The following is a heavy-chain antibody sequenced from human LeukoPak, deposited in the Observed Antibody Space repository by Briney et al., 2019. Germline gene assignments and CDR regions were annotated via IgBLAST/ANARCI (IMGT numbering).Heavy chain of an antibody. CDR3: ARGAQRLLWFGESRTYYFDY. Sequence: MTSETLSLTCTVSGGSISSYYWSWIRQPPGKGLEWIGYIYYSGSTNYNPSLKSRVTISVDTSKNQFSLKLSSVTAADTAVYYCARGAQRLLWFGESRTYYFDYWGQGTLVTVSS. J-gene: IGHJ4*02. D-gene: IGHD3-10*01. CDR1: GGSISSYY. CDR2: IYYSGST. V-gene: IGHV4-59*01.